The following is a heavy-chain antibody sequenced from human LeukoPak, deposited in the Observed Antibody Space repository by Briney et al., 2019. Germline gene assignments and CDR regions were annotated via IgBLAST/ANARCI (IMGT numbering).Heavy chain of an antibody. V-gene: IGHV3-48*04. Sequence: QPGGSLRLSCAASGFTFSTHSMNWVRQAPGKGLEWVSYISHTGNDIYYGASVTGRFTIYREHAKNSLYLQMHTLRAEDTAVYYCAGDGTGVLPGDAFDIWSQGTMVTVSS. CDR2: ISHTGNDI. J-gene: IGHJ3*02. D-gene: IGHD1-1*01. CDR1: GFTFSTHS. CDR3: AGDGTGVLPGDAFDI.